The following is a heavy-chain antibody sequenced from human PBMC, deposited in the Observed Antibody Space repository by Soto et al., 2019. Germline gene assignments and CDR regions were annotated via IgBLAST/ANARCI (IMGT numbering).Heavy chain of an antibody. Sequence: ASVKVSCKASGYAFTGYDMHWVRQAPGQGLEWMGWINPSSGGTNYAQKFQGRVTMTRDTSISTAYMELSRLRSDDTAVYYCARHPRLRYSAPDSWGQGTVLTVCS. V-gene: IGHV1-2*02. CDR2: INPSSGGT. D-gene: IGHD3-9*01. J-gene: IGHJ4*02. CDR3: ARHPRLRYSAPDS. CDR1: GYAFTGYD.